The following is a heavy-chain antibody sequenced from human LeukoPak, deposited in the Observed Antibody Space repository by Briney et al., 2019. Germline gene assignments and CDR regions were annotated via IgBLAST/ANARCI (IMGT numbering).Heavy chain of an antibody. CDR1: GYTFTSYG. CDR2: ISAYNGNT. J-gene: IGHJ5*02. D-gene: IGHD2-2*01. CDR3: ARDHPSIVVVPAATYNWFDP. Sequence: ASVKVSCKASGYTFTSYGISWVRQAPGQGLEWMGWISAYNGNTNYAQKLQGRVTMTTDTSTSTAYMELRSLRSDDTAVYYCARDHPSIVVVPAATYNWFDPWGQGTLVTVSS. V-gene: IGHV1-18*01.